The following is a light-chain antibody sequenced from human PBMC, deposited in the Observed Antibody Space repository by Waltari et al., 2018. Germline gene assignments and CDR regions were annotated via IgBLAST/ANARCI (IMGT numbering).Light chain of an antibody. V-gene: IGKV3-20*01. CDR1: QSIDSTY. J-gene: IGKJ1*01. CDR2: GAS. Sequence: EIVLTQSPGTLSLSPGERATLSCMASQSIDSTYFAWSQQKPGQPPRLLIYGASNSAHCIVDRFSGNVDETDFTFSISRLDPEDFGVYCCQYYDSSRLLMFGQWTKVEIK. CDR3: QYYDSSRLLM.